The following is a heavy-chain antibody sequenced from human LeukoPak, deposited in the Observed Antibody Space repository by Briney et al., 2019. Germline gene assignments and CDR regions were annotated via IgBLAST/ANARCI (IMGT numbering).Heavy chain of an antibody. J-gene: IGHJ4*02. CDR3: AKDLGPKRYYFDS. CDR2: IGWNGGSI. Sequence: GRSLRLSCAASGFTFDDYSMHWVRQAPGKGLEWVSGIGWNGGSIGYADSVKGRFTISRDSAKNSLYLEMNSLRPEDTALYYCAKDLGPKRYYFDSWGQGTLVTVSS. D-gene: IGHD3-16*01. V-gene: IGHV3-9*01. CDR1: GFTFDDYS.